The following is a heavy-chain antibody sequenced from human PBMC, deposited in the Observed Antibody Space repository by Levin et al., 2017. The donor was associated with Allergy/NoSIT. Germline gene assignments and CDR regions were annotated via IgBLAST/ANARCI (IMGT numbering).Heavy chain of an antibody. Sequence: PSETLSLTCIVSGPVSGVSVSSADYYWSWIRQHPGKGLEWIGYIRYNDSTHYNPSPKSRVTISRDTSENHFSVRLSSVTAADTAVYYCARGRKSVFLNSWGQGILVTVSS. CDR2: IRYNDST. CDR1: GVSVSSADYY. D-gene: IGHD2/OR15-2a*01. V-gene: IGHV4-31*03. CDR3: ARGRKSVFLNS. J-gene: IGHJ4*02.